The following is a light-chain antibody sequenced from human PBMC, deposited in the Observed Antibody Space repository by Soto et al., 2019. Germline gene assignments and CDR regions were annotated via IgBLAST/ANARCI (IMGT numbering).Light chain of an antibody. CDR2: EVS. CDR3: SSYAGSNNFV. J-gene: IGLJ1*01. CDR1: SSDVGGYNY. V-gene: IGLV2-8*01. Sequence: SALTQPPSASGSPGQSVTISCTGTSSDVGGYNYVSWYQQHPGKAPKLMIYEVSKRPSGVPDRFSGSKSGNTASLTVSGLQAEDEADYYCSSYAGSNNFVFGTGPKVTVL.